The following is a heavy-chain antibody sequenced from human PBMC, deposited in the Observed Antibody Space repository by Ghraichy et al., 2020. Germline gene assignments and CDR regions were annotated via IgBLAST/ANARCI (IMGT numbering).Heavy chain of an antibody. D-gene: IGHD3-3*01. J-gene: IGHJ2*01. CDR1: GGSFSGYS. V-gene: IGHV4-34*01. Sequence: SETLSLTCAVYGGSFSGYSWSWIRQPPGKGLEWIGEVNHSGSTNYNPSLKSRVTISVDTSKNQFSLKLSSVTAADTAVYYCARAKLPHITMFEVVIKRDYYLELWDRGTRVTISS. CDR2: VNHSGST. CDR3: ARAKLPHITMFEVVIKRDYYLEL.